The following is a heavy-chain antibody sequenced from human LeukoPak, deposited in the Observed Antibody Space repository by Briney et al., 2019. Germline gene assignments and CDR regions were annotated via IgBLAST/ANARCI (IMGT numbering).Heavy chain of an antibody. CDR2: IYTSGST. V-gene: IGHV4-4*09. CDR1: GGSISSYY. CDR3: ARSRGLDV. J-gene: IGHJ6*04. Sequence: SETLSLTCTVSGGSISSYYWSWIRQPPGKGLEWIGYIYTSGSTNNNPSLKSRVTISVDTSKNQFSLKLSSVTAADTAVCYCARSRGLDVWGKGTTVTVSS.